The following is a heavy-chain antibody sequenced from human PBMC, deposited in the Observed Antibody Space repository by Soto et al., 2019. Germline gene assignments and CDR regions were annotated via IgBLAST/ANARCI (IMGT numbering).Heavy chain of an antibody. CDR3: XLGSWSAETFDI. CDR1: GGTFSTYT. V-gene: IGHV1-69*02. Sequence: QVQLVQSGAEVKKPGSSVKVSCKASGGTFSTYTIIWVRQAPGQGLEWMGRILPMLDITNSAQRFQGRVTITADKSTSTAYLELSSLRXXDTXXXYCXLGSWSAETFDIWGRGTMVTVSS. CDR2: ILPMLDIT. D-gene: IGHD6-13*01. J-gene: IGHJ3*02.